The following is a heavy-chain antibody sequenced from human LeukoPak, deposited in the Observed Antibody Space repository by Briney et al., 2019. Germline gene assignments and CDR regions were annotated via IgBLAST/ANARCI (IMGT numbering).Heavy chain of an antibody. CDR2: IIPIFGTA. CDR3: ARLEAGVVPAAKTADYYGMDV. D-gene: IGHD2-2*01. V-gene: IGHV1-69*13. CDR1: GGTFSSYA. J-gene: IGHJ6*02. Sequence: ASAKVSCKASGGTFSSYAISWVRQAPGQGLEWMGGIIPIFGTANYAQKFQGRVTITADESTSTAYMELSSLRSEDTAVYYCARLEAGVVPAAKTADYYGMDVWGQGTTVTVSS.